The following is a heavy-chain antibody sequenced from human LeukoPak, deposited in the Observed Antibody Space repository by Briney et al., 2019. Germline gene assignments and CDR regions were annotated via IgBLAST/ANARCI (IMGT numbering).Heavy chain of an antibody. J-gene: IGHJ6*02. V-gene: IGHV3-21*01. D-gene: IGHD3-3*01. Sequence: PGGSLRLSCAASGFTFSSYSMNWVRQAPVKGLEWVSSISSSSSYIYYADSVKGRFTISRDNAKNSLYLQMNSLRAEDTAVYYCARDDFWSGYWHYYGMDVWGQGTTVTVSS. CDR2: ISSSSSYI. CDR1: GFTFSSYS. CDR3: ARDDFWSGYWHYYGMDV.